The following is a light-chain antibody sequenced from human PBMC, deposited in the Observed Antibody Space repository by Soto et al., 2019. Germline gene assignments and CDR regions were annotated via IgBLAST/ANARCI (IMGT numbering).Light chain of an antibody. CDR3: QQHANLLPPT. J-gene: IGKJ4*01. CDR2: DAS. Sequence: QMTQSPSSLSASVGDRVTITCQASQDINSYLNWFQQKPGKAPKLLIFDASNLQTGVPSRFSGSGSGTDFTFTISGLQPEDFATYFCQQHANLLPPTFGGGTKV. CDR1: QDINSY. V-gene: IGKV1-33*01.